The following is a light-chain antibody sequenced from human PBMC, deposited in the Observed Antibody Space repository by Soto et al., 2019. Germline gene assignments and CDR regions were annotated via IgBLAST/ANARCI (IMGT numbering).Light chain of an antibody. CDR3: TSYTSSATGV. V-gene: IGLV2-14*01. CDR1: SSDVGGYKY. J-gene: IGLJ2*01. Sequence: QSALTQPASVSGSPGQSITISCTGTSSDVGGYKYVSWYQQHPGKTPKLLIYEVSNRPSGVSSRFSGSKSGNTASLTISGLRAEDEADYYCTSYTSSATGVFGGGTKLTVL. CDR2: EVS.